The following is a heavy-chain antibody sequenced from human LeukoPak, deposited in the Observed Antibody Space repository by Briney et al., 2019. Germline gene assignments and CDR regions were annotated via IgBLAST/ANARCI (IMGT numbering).Heavy chain of an antibody. J-gene: IGHJ4*02. Sequence: PGGSLRLSCAASGLTFSSHWMHWVRQAPGKGLVWVSRITNDGSSTTYADSVKGRFTISRDNAKNMLYLQMNSLRAEDTAVYYCAKVARWIQLWFFDYWGQGTLVTVSS. D-gene: IGHD5-18*01. CDR3: AKVARWIQLWFFDY. CDR1: GLTFSSHW. V-gene: IGHV3-74*01. CDR2: ITNDGSST.